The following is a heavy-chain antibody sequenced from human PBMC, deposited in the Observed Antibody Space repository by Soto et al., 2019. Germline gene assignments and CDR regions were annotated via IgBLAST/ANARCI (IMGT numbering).Heavy chain of an antibody. CDR2: FDPEDGET. CDR3: ATVIRVIAAAGTGSLFSDWFDP. CDR1: GYTHTELS. V-gene: IGHV1-24*01. J-gene: IGHJ5*02. D-gene: IGHD6-13*01. Sequence: ASVKVSCKVSGYTHTELSMHWVRQAPGKGLEWMGGFDPEDGETIYAQKFQGRVTMTEDTSTDTAYMELSSLRTEDTAVYYCATVIRVIAAAGTGSLFSDWFDPWGQGTLVTVSS.